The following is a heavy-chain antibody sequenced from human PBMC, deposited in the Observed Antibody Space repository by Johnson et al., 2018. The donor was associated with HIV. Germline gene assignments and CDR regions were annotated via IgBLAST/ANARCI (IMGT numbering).Heavy chain of an antibody. Sequence: VQLVESGGGLVQPGRSLRLSCAASGFTFDDYAMHRVRQAPGTGLEWVSGISWSSGSLGYADSVKGRFTIPRDNAKNSLFLQINSLRAEDTALYYCAKGGAASDAFAIWGQGTMVTVSS. D-gene: IGHD6-13*01. J-gene: IGHJ3*02. CDR1: GFTFDDYA. CDR2: ISWSSGSL. CDR3: AKGGAASDAFAI. V-gene: IGHV3-9*01.